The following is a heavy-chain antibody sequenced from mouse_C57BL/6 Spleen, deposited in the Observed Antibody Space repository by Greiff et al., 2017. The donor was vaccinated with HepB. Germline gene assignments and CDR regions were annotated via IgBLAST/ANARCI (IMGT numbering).Heavy chain of an antibody. V-gene: IGHV1-61*01. CDR1: GYTFTSYW. J-gene: IGHJ1*03. D-gene: IGHD2-1*01. Sequence: VQLQQPGAELVRPGSSVKLSCKASGYTFTSYWMDWVKQRPGQGLEWIGNIYPSDSETHYNQKFKDKATLTVDKSSSTAYMQLSSLTSEDSAVYYCARGGGNYGSYWYFDVWGTGTTVTVSS. CDR3: ARGGGNYGSYWYFDV. CDR2: IYPSDSET.